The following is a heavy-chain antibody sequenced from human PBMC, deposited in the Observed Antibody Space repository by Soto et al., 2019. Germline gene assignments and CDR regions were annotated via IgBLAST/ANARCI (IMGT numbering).Heavy chain of an antibody. CDR3: ERGRVWVVVVVAATPNYYYMDV. J-gene: IGHJ6*03. CDR2: INHSGST. CDR1: GWSFSGYY. Sequence: SETLSLTCAVYGWSFSGYYWSWIRKPPGKGLEWIGEINHSGSTNYSPSLKSRVTISVDTSKNQFSLKLSSVTAADTAVYYCERGRVWVVVVVAATPNYYYMDVWGKGTRGTVSS. D-gene: IGHD2-15*01. V-gene: IGHV4-34*01.